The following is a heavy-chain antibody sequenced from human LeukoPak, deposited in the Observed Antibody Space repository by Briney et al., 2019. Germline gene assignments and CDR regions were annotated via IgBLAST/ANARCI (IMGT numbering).Heavy chain of an antibody. D-gene: IGHD6-13*01. CDR2: INTGNGNT. J-gene: IGHJ4*02. V-gene: IGHV1-3*04. CDR3: ARDSWGIAAVGFFDY. Sequence: ASVKVSCKAPGYTFTYHAIHWVRQAPGQRLEWMGWINTGNGNTKYSQKIQGRVTINRDTSASAAYMELSSLRSEDTAVYYCARDSWGIAAVGFFDYWGQGTLVTVSS. CDR1: GYTFTYHA.